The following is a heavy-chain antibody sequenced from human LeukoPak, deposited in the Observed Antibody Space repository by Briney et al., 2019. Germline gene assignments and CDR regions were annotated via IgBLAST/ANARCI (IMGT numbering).Heavy chain of an antibody. CDR3: ARDYGRENYYYCGMDV. Sequence: GGSLRLSCAASGFTFSSYEMNWVRQAPGKGLEWVSYISSSGSTIYYADSVKGRFTISRDNAKNSLYLQMNSLRAEDTAVYYCARDYGRENYYYCGMDVWGQGTTVTVSS. J-gene: IGHJ6*02. D-gene: IGHD3-10*01. V-gene: IGHV3-48*03. CDR1: GFTFSSYE. CDR2: ISSSGSTI.